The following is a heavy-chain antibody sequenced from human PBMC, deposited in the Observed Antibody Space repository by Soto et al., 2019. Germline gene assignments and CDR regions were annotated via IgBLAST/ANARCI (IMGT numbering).Heavy chain of an antibody. CDR1: GGSISSGGYY. D-gene: IGHD3-22*01. Sequence: PSETLSLTCTVSGGSISSGGYYWSWIRQHPGKGLEWIGYIYYSGSTYYNPSLKGRLTTSIDTSKNQFSLNLISVAAADTAVYYCASLSAGYYFDSSGYYFDYWGQGTLVTVSS. J-gene: IGHJ4*02. CDR3: ASLSAGYYFDSSGYYFDY. V-gene: IGHV4-31*03. CDR2: IYYSGST.